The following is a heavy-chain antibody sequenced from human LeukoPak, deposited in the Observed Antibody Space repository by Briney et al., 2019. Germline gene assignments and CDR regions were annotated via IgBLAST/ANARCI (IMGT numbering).Heavy chain of an antibody. D-gene: IGHD6-19*01. J-gene: IGHJ3*01. V-gene: IGHV3-23*01. Sequence: GGSLSLSCAASGFTFTTYAINWVRQAPGKGLEWVSGISGDGDKAYYANSENGVFTISRDNSRNTVSLHMSSLRAEDTALYYCAKDLALAGTGRGFDAWGQGPQVSVSS. CDR2: ISGDGDKA. CDR3: AKDLALAGTGRGFDA. CDR1: GFTFTTYA.